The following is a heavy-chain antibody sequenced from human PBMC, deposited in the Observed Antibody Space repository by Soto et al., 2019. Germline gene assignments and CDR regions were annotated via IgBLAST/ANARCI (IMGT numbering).Heavy chain of an antibody. CDR1: GYSFNTYW. J-gene: IGHJ4*02. D-gene: IGHD3-22*01. V-gene: IGHV5-51*01. CDR2: IYPDDSDT. Sequence: PGESLKISCKASGYSFNTYWIGWVRQLPGKGLEWMGIIYPDDSDTRYSPSFQGQVTISADKSFTTVYLQWNSLKASDTAIYYCARPGYYDSSGFFNIDHWGQGTLVTVSS. CDR3: ARPGYYDSSGFFNIDH.